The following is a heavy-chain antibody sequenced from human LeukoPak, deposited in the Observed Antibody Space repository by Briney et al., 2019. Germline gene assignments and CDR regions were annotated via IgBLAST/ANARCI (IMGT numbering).Heavy chain of an antibody. D-gene: IGHD2-15*01. CDR2: IYYSGST. CDR3: ARVGGAIAESYYFDY. V-gene: IGHV4-59*12. J-gene: IGHJ4*02. CDR1: GCSISSYY. Sequence: SETLSLTYTVPGCSISSYYWTWIRQPPGKGQEWIGYIYYSGSTYYNPSLKSRVTISVDTSKNQFSLKLSSVTAADTAVYYCARVGGAIAESYYFDYWGQGTLVTVSS.